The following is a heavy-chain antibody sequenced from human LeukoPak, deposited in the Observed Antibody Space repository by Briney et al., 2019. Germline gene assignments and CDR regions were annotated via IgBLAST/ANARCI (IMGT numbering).Heavy chain of an antibody. CDR3: ARGRSGSYRRTYFDY. CDR1: GYTFTNYG. Sequence: ASVKVSCKASGYTFTNYGITWMRQAPGQGLEWMGWINTYNGNTNYAQKLQGRVTITTDTSTSTAYMELRSLRSDDTAVFYCARGRSGSYRRTYFDYWGQGTLVTVSS. D-gene: IGHD1-26*01. V-gene: IGHV1-18*01. CDR2: INTYNGNT. J-gene: IGHJ4*02.